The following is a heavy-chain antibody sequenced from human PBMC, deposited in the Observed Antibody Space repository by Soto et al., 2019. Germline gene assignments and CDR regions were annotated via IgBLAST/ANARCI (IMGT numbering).Heavy chain of an antibody. CDR3: VIGYSSSCDY. CDR1: GYTFTNYW. CDR2: IYPGDSDT. J-gene: IGHJ4*01. V-gene: IGHV5-51*01. Sequence: PGESLKISCKGSGYTFTNYWIGWVRQMPVKGLEWMGIIYPGDSDTRYSPSFQGQVTISADKSISTAYLQWHSLEAWDSAIYYCVIGYSSSCDYWGQGTLVTVSS. D-gene: IGHD6-13*01.